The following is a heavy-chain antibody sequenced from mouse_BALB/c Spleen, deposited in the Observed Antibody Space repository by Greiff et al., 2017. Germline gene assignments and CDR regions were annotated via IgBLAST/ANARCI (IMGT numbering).Heavy chain of an antibody. CDR3: ASYYYGSSRDY. CDR2: INPSTGYT. D-gene: IGHD1-1*01. CDR1: GYTFTSYW. V-gene: IGHV1-7*01. Sequence: QVQLQQSGAELAKPGASVKMSCKASGYTFTSYWMHWVKQRPGQGLEWIGYINPSTGYTEYNQKFKDKATLTADKSSSTAYMQLSSLTSEDSAVYYCASYYYGSSRDYWGQGTSVTVSS. J-gene: IGHJ4*01.